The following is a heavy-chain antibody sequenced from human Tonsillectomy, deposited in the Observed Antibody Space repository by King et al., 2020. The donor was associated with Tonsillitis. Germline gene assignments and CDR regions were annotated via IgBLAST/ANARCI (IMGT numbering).Heavy chain of an antibody. D-gene: IGHD2-2*01. J-gene: IGHJ4*02. CDR1: GFPFSSYA. V-gene: IGHV3-23*04. CDR3: AKGTRSVVVPAATDY. CDR2: ISGRGGGK. Sequence: VQLVESGGGLVQPGGSLGLSCAASGFPFSSYALSWSRRAPGKGLRWSSGISGRGGGKYYADSVKGRFTISRENSKNTLYLQMNSLRAEDTAVYYCAKGTRSVVVPAATDYWGQGTLVTVSS.